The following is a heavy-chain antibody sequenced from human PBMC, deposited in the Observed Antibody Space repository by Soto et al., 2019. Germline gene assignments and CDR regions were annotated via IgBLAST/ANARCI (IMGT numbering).Heavy chain of an antibody. V-gene: IGHV3-7*03. J-gene: IGHJ5*02. D-gene: IGHD3-16*02. CDR3: AAYCYTMTCTHFHGYS. Sequence: GGSLRLSCAVSGFRFRDYWMSWVRQAPGKGLEWVANIKQDESDKHYVDSVKGRFTISRDNAKNALYLQMNSLRVEDTAVYYCAAYCYTMTCTHFHGYSWGQGTQVTVS. CDR2: IKQDESDK. CDR1: GFRFRDYW.